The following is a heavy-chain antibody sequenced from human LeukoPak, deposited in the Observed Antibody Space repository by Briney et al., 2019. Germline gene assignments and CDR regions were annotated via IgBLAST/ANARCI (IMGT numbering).Heavy chain of an antibody. CDR3: AGVRGGSYREIDY. D-gene: IGHD1-26*01. V-gene: IGHV3-74*01. J-gene: IGHJ4*02. Sequence: GGSLILSCAASGFTFSSYWMHWVRQAPGRGLVWVSRIYNDGSDKTYADSVEGRFTISRDNAQSTLYLQMNNLRVEDTAVYYCAGVRGGSYREIDYWGQGTLVTVSS. CDR2: IYNDGSDK. CDR1: GFTFSSYW.